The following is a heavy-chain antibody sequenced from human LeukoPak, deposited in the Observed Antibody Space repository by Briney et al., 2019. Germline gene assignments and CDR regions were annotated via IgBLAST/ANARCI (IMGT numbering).Heavy chain of an antibody. CDR1: GGSFSGYY. D-gene: IGHD6-6*01. J-gene: IGHJ4*02. Sequence: PSETLSLTCAVYGGSFSGYYWSWIRQPPGKGLEWIGEINHSGSTNYNPSLKSRVTISVDTSKNQFSLKLSSVTAADTAVYYCATHLYSSSSFDYWGQGTLVTVSS. V-gene: IGHV4-34*01. CDR3: ATHLYSSSSFDY. CDR2: INHSGST.